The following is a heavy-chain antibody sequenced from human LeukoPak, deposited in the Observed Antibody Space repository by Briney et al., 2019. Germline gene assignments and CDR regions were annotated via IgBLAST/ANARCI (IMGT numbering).Heavy chain of an antibody. Sequence: GGSLRLSCAASGFTFSNYAMTWARQAPGKGLEWVSAITGSGGSTYYADSVKGRFTISRDNSKNTLYLQMNSLRAEDTAVYYCARAHNWKYGSFDFWGQGTLVTVSS. V-gene: IGHV3-23*01. CDR2: ITGSGGST. CDR3: ARAHNWKYGSFDF. J-gene: IGHJ4*02. D-gene: IGHD1-7*01. CDR1: GFTFSNYA.